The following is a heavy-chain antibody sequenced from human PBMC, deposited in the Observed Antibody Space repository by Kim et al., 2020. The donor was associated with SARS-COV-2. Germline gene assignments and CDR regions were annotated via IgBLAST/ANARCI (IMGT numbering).Heavy chain of an antibody. CDR3: AKDHESSGYDLRS. D-gene: IGHD5-12*01. Sequence: GGSLRLSCAASGFTFSSYGMHWVRQAPGKGLEWVAVISYDGSNKYYADSVKGRFTISRDNSKNTLYLQMNSLRAEDTAVYYCAKDHESSGYDLRSWGQGTLVTVSS. CDR1: GFTFSSYG. CDR2: ISYDGSNK. J-gene: IGHJ5*02. V-gene: IGHV3-30*18.